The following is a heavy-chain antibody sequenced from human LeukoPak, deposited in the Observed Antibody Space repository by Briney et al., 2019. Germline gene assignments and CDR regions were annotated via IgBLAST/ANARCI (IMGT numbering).Heavy chain of an antibody. CDR2: ISGGGGAT. CDR3: ARDLISAAGTSYYYYMDV. D-gene: IGHD6-13*01. CDR1: GFTFNTYG. J-gene: IGHJ6*03. V-gene: IGHV3-23*01. Sequence: GGSLRLSCAASGFTFNTYGMSWVRQAPGKGLEWVSGISGGGGATYYADSVKGRFTVSRDDPHNTLYLQINSLRAEDTAVYYCARDLISAAGTSYYYYMDVWGKGTTVTVSS.